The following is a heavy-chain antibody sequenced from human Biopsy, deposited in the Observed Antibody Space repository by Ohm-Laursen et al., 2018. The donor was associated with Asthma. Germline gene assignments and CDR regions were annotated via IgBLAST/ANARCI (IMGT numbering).Heavy chain of an antibody. CDR1: GASIKTDDHY. V-gene: IGHV4-30-4*01. Sequence: TLSLTCTVSGASIKTDDHYWSWLRQPPGKGLEWFGFIHYSGSTSYNPSLKGRVTISVDTSKNQFSLKLSSVSAADTAVYYSARASVAASSNWFDPWGQGTLVTVSS. CDR3: ARASVAASSNWFDP. CDR2: IHYSGST. D-gene: IGHD6-19*01. J-gene: IGHJ5*02.